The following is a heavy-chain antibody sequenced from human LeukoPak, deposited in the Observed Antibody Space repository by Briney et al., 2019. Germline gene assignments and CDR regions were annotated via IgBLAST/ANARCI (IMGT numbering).Heavy chain of an antibody. D-gene: IGHD3-10*01. Sequence: GGLVNPGGSLRLSCAASGFTFSSYSMNWVRQAPGKGLEWVAVISYDGSNKYYADSVKGRFTISRDNSKNTLYLQMNSLRAEDTAVYYCAKGVRWFGEPTGYWGQGTLVTVSS. J-gene: IGHJ4*02. V-gene: IGHV3-30*18. CDR3: AKGVRWFGEPTGY. CDR2: ISYDGSNK. CDR1: GFTFSSYS.